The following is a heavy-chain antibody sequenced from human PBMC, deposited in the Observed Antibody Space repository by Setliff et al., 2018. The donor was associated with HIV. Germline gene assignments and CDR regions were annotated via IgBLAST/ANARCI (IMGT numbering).Heavy chain of an antibody. J-gene: IGHJ4*02. D-gene: IGHD3-10*01. V-gene: IGHV4-59*01. CDR1: GGSINNYY. CDR2: IYFDGNT. Sequence: SETLSLTCTVSGGSINNYYWSWIRQPPGKGLEWIGYIYFDGNTNFNPSLESRLTMSVDSSKNQFSLKLSSVTAADSAVYYCARIAWKQGAVGSFCDYWGQGGLVTVSS. CDR3: ARIAWKQGAVGSFCDY.